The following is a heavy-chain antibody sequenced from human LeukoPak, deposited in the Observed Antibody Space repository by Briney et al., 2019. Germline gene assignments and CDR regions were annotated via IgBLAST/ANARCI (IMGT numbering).Heavy chain of an antibody. V-gene: IGHV4-30-4*01. D-gene: IGHD5-12*01. Sequence: SETLTLTCTVSGGSISSGDYYWSWIRQPPGKGLEWIGYIYYSGSTYYNPSLKSRVTISVDTSKNQFSLKLSSVTAADTAVYYCARDRVGGYDSTGEFFDYWGQGTLVTVSS. CDR3: ARDRVGGYDSTGEFFDY. CDR1: GGSISSGDYY. J-gene: IGHJ4*02. CDR2: IYYSGST.